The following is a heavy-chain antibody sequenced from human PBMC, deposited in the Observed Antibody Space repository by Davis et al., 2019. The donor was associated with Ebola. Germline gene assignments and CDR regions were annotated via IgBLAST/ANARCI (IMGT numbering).Heavy chain of an antibody. CDR2: INGDGSEK. J-gene: IGHJ4*02. CDR3: ARDLTIFGVAYFDY. Sequence: GESLKTSCEASGFTLRNYWMSWVRQAPGKGLEWVANINGDGSEKYYVESVRGRLTISRDTAKNSLYLQMNSLRAEDTAVYYCARDLTIFGVAYFDYWGQGTLVTVSS. D-gene: IGHD3-3*01. CDR1: GFTLRNYW. V-gene: IGHV3-7*01.